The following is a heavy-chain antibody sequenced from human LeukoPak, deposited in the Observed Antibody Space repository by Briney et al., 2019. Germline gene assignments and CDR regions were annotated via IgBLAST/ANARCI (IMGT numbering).Heavy chain of an antibody. J-gene: IGHJ3*02. CDR2: INHSGST. CDR3: ARVGSGYYYFAFDI. Sequence: SETLSLTCAVYGGSFSGYYWSWIRQPPGKGLEWIGEINHSGSTNYNPSLKSRVTISVDTSKNQFSLKLSSVTAADTAVYYCARVGSGYYYFAFDIWGQGTMVTVSS. D-gene: IGHD3-22*01. V-gene: IGHV4-34*01. CDR1: GGSFSGYY.